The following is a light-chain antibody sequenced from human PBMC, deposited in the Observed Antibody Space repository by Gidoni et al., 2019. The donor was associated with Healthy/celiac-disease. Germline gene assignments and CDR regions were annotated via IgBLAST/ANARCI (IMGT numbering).Light chain of an antibody. CDR2: RNN. J-gene: IGLJ3*02. V-gene: IGLV1-47*01. CDR1: RSNIGSNY. Sequence: QSVLTQPPSASGTPGQRVTISCSGSRSNIGSNYVSWYQQLPGTAPKLLIYRNNQRPSGVPDRFSGSKSGTSASLAISGLRSEDEADYYCAAWDDSLSGQVFGGGTKLTGL. CDR3: AAWDDSLSGQV.